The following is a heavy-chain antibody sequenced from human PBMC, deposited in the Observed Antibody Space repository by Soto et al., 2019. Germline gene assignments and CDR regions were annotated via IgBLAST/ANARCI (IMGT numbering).Heavy chain of an antibody. CDR2: IIPIFGTA. J-gene: IGHJ6*02. CDR1: GGTFSSYA. Sequence: SVKVSCKASGGTFSSYAISWVRQAPGQGLEWMGGIIPIFGTANYAQKFQGRVTITADESTSTAYMELSSLRSEDTAVYYCARDRNDYVGGSYRLYYYYGMDVWGQGTTVTVSS. V-gene: IGHV1-69*13. D-gene: IGHD3-16*02. CDR3: ARDRNDYVGGSYRLYYYYGMDV.